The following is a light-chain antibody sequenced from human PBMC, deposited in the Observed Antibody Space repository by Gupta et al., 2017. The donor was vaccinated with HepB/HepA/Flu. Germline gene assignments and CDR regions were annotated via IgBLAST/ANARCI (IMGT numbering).Light chain of an antibody. CDR1: CLRRYY. V-gene: IGLV3-19*01. CDR2: GKN. Sequence: SSELTQGSAVSVALGQTVRITCQGDCLRRYYASWYQQKPGQAPLLVIYGKNNRPSGIPDRFSGSTSGNTASLTITGTQAEDEADYYCNSRDSSVNHSAVVFSGGTKLTVL. CDR3: NSRDSSVNHSAVV. J-gene: IGLJ2*01.